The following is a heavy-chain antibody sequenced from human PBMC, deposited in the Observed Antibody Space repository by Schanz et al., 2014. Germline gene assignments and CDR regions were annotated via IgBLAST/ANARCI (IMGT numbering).Heavy chain of an antibody. CDR2: IYDGGST. V-gene: IGHV4-31*03. Sequence: QVQLQESRPGLVKPSQTLSLTCTVSGGSISSGGYYWSWIRQHPGKGLEWIGYIYDGGSTYYNPSLKSRVTISVDTSKTQFSLRLTSVTAVDTAVYYCAGMATVTYFDFWGQGALVTVSS. CDR1: GGSISSGGYY. D-gene: IGHD4-17*01. J-gene: IGHJ4*02. CDR3: AGMATVTYFDF.